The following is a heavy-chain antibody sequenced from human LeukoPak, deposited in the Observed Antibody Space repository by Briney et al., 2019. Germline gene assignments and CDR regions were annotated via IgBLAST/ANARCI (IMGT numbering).Heavy chain of an antibody. J-gene: IGHJ6*03. CDR2: RKHDGSEKQDGSEK. CDR1: GYTFSQYW. Sequence: GGSLRLFCASSGYTFSQYWMSWVRQAPGRGLEWVANRKHDGSEKQDGSEKNYVDSVKGRFTISRDNAKNSLYLQMNSLRAEDTAVYYCARSGRGVDSFYYMDVWGKGTTVTVSS. D-gene: IGHD3-10*01. CDR3: ARSGRGVDSFYYMDV. V-gene: IGHV3-7*01.